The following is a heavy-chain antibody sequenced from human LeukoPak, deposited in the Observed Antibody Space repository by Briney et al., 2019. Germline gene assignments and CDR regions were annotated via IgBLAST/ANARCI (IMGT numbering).Heavy chain of an antibody. CDR1: GFTFSSYG. CDR2: ISYDGSNK. D-gene: IGHD1-1*01. Sequence: PGRSLRLSCAASGFTFSSYGMHWVRQAPGKGLEWVAVISYDGSNKYYADSVKGRFTISRDNSKNTLYLQMNSLRAEDTAAYYCAKGVTVYNWNHPFDYWGQGTLVTVSS. V-gene: IGHV3-30*18. J-gene: IGHJ4*02. CDR3: AKGVTVYNWNHPFDY.